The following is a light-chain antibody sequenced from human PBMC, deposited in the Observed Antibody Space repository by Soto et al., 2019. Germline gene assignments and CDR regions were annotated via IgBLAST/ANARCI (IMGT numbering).Light chain of an antibody. Sequence: EIVLTQSPGTLSLSPGERATLSCRASQTISSSFLAWYQQKPGQAPRLLIYRASRRAPGIPDRFSGSGSWTDFTLTISRLEPEDFAVYYCHQFGSSHLDTFGHVTKVEIK. V-gene: IGKV3-20*01. CDR1: QTISSSF. CDR2: RAS. J-gene: IGKJ3*01. CDR3: HQFGSSHLDT.